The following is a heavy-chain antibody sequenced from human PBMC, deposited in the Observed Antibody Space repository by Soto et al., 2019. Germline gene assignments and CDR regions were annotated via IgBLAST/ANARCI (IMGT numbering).Heavy chain of an antibody. D-gene: IGHD1-26*01. CDR1: GFTFSAYA. V-gene: IGHV3-23*01. Sequence: EEQLLESGGGLVQPGGSLRLSCAASGFTFSAYAMTWVRQAPGGGLEWVSSLSPNGETTYYADSVTGRFIVSRDNSRDSLYLQMDSLRAEDTAIYFCAKSGGFSGSYHFIYWGQGTLVTVSS. CDR3: AKSGGFSGSYHFIY. CDR2: LSPNGETT. J-gene: IGHJ4*02.